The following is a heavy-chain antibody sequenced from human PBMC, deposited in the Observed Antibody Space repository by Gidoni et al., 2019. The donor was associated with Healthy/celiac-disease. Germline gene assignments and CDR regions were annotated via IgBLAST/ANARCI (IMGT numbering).Heavy chain of an antibody. Sequence: QVQLVQSGAEVKKPGSSVKVSCQASGGTFSSYAISWVRQAPGQGLEWMGGIIPIFGTANYAQKFQGRVTITADKSTSTAYMELSSLRSEDTAVYYCASHCSSTSCYKSGMDYYYYYGMDVWGQGTTVTVSS. CDR3: ASHCSSTSCYKSGMDYYYYYGMDV. CDR1: GGTFSSYA. CDR2: IIPIFGTA. D-gene: IGHD2-2*02. V-gene: IGHV1-69*06. J-gene: IGHJ6*02.